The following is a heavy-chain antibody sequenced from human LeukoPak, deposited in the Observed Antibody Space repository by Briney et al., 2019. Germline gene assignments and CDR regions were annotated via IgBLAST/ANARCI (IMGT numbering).Heavy chain of an antibody. Sequence: GGSLRLSCAASGFTFDDYAMHWVRHAPGTGLEWVSLINEGGDTTYYADSVKGRFTIYSDNSKNFLYLQMTSLRTEDTALYYCSPYDWNYLGDYWGQGTLVTVSS. CDR2: INEGGDTT. D-gene: IGHD1-7*01. CDR1: GFTFDDYA. J-gene: IGHJ4*02. V-gene: IGHV3-43*02. CDR3: SPYDWNYLGDY.